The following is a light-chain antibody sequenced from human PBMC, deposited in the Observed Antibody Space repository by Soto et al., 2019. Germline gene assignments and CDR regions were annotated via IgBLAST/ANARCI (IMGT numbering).Light chain of an antibody. V-gene: IGKV1-39*01. J-gene: IGKJ3*01. CDR2: AAS. CDR3: LQSSSTPPFT. Sequence: DIQMTQSPSSLSASVGDRVTMTCRASQPISLYLTWYQQKPGRAPKILIYAASRLRSGVPSRFSADGSGTDFTLTISSLQPEDFATYYCLQSSSTPPFTFGHGTKVELK. CDR1: QPISLY.